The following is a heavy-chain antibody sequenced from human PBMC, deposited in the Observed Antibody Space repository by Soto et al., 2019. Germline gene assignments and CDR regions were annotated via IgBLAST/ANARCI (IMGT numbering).Heavy chain of an antibody. CDR1: GFSFSSYG. V-gene: IGHV3-30*18. J-gene: IGHJ4*02. D-gene: IGHD4-4*01. CDR3: AKDSVFEYSFGQHGFDS. Sequence: QEQLVESGGGVVQPGTSLRLSCGASGFSFSSYGMHWVRQAPGKGLEWVAFITYDGSDTYYVDSVKGRFTVSRHNSKNTLYLQMNSLKPEATSIYYCAKDSVFEYSFGQHGFDSWGQGTLVTVSS. CDR2: ITYDGSDT.